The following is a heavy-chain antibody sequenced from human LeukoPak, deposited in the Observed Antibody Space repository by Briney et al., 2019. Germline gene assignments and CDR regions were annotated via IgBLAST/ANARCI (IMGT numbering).Heavy chain of an antibody. CDR2: IYYSGST. Sequence: SETLSLTCTVSGGSISSGGYYWSWIRQHPGKGLEWIGYIYYSGSTYYNPSLKSRVTISVDRSKNQFSLKLTSVTAADTAVYYCARGYYYDSSGYEDGMDVWGQGTTVTVSS. J-gene: IGHJ6*02. CDR3: ARGYYYDSSGYEDGMDV. D-gene: IGHD3-22*01. V-gene: IGHV4-31*03. CDR1: GGSISSGGYY.